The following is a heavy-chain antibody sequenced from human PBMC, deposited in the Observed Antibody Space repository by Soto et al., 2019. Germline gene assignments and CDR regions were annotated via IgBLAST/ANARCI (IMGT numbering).Heavy chain of an antibody. CDR3: ARSVAVVMCFHYRYFDL. CDR2: IIPIFGTA. CDR1: GGTFSSYA. D-gene: IGHD2-15*01. J-gene: IGHJ2*01. Sequence: QVQLVQSGAEVKKPGSSVKVSCKASGGTFSSYAISWVRQAPGQGLEWMGGIIPIFGTANYAQKFQGRVTITADESTSTDSMELSCLRSEDTAVYYCARSVAVVMCFHYRYFDLWGRGTLVTVSS. V-gene: IGHV1-69*12.